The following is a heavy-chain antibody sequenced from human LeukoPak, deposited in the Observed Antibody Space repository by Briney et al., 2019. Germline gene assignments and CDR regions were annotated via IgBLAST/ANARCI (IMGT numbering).Heavy chain of an antibody. CDR2: IYYSGST. Sequence: PSETLSLTCTVSGGSISSSSYYWGWIRQPPGKGLEWIGSIYYSGSTYYNPSLKSRVTISVDTSKNQFSLKLSSVTAADTAVYYCARVGYYDSSGYPSPLLDYWGQGTLVTVSS. CDR1: GGSISSSSYY. CDR3: ARVGYYDSSGYPSPLLDY. J-gene: IGHJ4*02. V-gene: IGHV4-39*07. D-gene: IGHD3-22*01.